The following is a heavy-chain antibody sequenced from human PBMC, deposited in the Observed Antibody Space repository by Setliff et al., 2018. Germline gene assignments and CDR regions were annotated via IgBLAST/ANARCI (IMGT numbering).Heavy chain of an antibody. Sequence: SETLSLTCTVSGASISSSSYYWAWIRQPPGRGLELIGSIFYGGSTYYNPSLKSRVTISVDTSKNQFSLKLSSVTAADTAVYYCARAAGYSSSWYHYYYGMDVWGQGTTVTVSS. D-gene: IGHD6-13*01. V-gene: IGHV4-39*01. CDR1: GASISSSSYY. CDR2: IFYGGST. J-gene: IGHJ6*02. CDR3: ARAAGYSSSWYHYYYGMDV.